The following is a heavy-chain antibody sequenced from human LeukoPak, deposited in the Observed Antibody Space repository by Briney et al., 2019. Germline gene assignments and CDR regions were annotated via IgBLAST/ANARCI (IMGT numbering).Heavy chain of an antibody. Sequence: ASVKVSCKASGYTFTEYFLHWVRPAPGQGLEWMGWIGPNNGVTNYAQKFQGKVTMTRDTSIKTAYMELSSLRSDGTAVYYCARDIRPRVESFDYWGQGTLVTVSS. CDR2: IGPNNGVT. V-gene: IGHV1-2*02. CDR3: ARDIRPRVESFDY. D-gene: IGHD3-3*01. CDR1: GYTFTEYF. J-gene: IGHJ4*02.